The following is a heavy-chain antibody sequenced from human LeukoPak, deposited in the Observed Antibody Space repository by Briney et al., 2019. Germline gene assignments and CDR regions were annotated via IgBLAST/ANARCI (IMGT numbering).Heavy chain of an antibody. CDR2: IIPIFGTA. J-gene: IGHJ6*03. CDR1: GGTFSSYA. Sequence: SVKVSCKASGGTFSSYAISWVRQAPGQGLEWMGGIIPIFGTANYAQKFQGRVTITTDESTSTAYMELSSLRSEDTAVYYCASDQPDSSGYHLDYYYMGVWGKGTTVTVSS. D-gene: IGHD3-22*01. V-gene: IGHV1-69*05. CDR3: ASDQPDSSGYHLDYYYMGV.